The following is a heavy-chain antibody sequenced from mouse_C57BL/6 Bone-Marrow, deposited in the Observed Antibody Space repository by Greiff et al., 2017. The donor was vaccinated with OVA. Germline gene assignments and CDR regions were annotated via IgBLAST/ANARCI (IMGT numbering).Heavy chain of an antibody. CDR1: GYSITSGYY. CDR3: ARGHYYGSSYAY. J-gene: IGHJ3*01. V-gene: IGHV3-6*01. CDR2: ISYDGSN. D-gene: IGHD1-1*01. Sequence: EVQLVESGPGLVKPSQSLSLTCSVTGYSITSGYYWNWIRQFPGNKLEWMGYISYDGSNNYNPSLKNRISITRDTSKNQFFLKLNSVTTEDTATYYCARGHYYGSSYAYWGQVTLVTVSA.